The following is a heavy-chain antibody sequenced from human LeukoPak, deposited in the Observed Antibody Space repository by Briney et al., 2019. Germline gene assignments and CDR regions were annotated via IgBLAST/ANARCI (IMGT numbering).Heavy chain of an antibody. CDR1: GFTFSSFA. CDR3: AKGISGSCYTGLGF. D-gene: IGHD2-2*02. V-gene: IGHV3-23*05. Sequence: PGGSLRLSCAASGFTFSSFARGWVRLAPGKGLQWISCIYGSNNNTYYTDSVTGRFTISRDNSKTTLFLQMNSLRAEDTAVYYCAKGISGSCYTGLGFWGQGTLVTVSS. CDR2: IYGSNNNT. J-gene: IGHJ4*02.